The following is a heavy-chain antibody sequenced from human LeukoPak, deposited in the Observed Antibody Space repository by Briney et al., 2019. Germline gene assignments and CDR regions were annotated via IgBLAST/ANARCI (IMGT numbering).Heavy chain of an antibody. CDR3: ARLAETNVD. D-gene: IGHD3-3*02. CDR2: INAGNGNT. Sequence: ASVKVSCKASGGTFSNYAISWVRQAPGQGLEWMGWINAGNGNTKYSQKFQGRVTITRDTSASTAYMELSSLRSEDTAVYYCARLAETNVDWGQGTLVTVSS. J-gene: IGHJ4*02. CDR1: GGTFSNYA. V-gene: IGHV1-3*01.